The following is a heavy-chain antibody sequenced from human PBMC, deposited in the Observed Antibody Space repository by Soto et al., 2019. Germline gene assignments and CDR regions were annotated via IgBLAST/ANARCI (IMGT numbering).Heavy chain of an antibody. CDR1: GFSVSPSH. D-gene: IGHD6-13*01. V-gene: IGHV3-66*01. CDR3: ASIHWGSSSHIDY. J-gene: IGHJ4*02. Sequence: GGSLRLSCAAAGFSVSPSHISWVRQAPGKGLEWVSVIYSGGSTYYADSVKGRFTISRDNSKNTLYLQMNSLRAEDTAVYYCASIHWGSSSHIDYWGQGT. CDR2: IYSGGST.